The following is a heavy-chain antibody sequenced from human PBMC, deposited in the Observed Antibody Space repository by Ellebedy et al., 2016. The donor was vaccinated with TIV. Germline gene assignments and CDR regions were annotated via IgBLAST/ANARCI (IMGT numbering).Heavy chain of an antibody. J-gene: IGHJ3*02. CDR1: GGSVTSGSYH. D-gene: IGHD3-16*01. CDR2: IYYDGTT. CDR3: ARDPVGQVFGAFDI. Sequence: SETLSLTXTVSGGSVTSGSYHWTWIRQPPGKGLEWIGYIYYDGTTKYKPSLKSRVTTSLDTSKNQFSLKLSSVTAADTAVYYCARDPVGQVFGAFDIWGQGTMVTVSS. V-gene: IGHV4-61*01.